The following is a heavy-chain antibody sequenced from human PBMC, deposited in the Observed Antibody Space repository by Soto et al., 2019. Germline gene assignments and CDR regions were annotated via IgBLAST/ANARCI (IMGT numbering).Heavy chain of an antibody. CDR2: ISGSGGST. Sequence: PGGSLRLSCAASGFTFSSYAMSWVRQAPGKGLEWVSAISGSGGSTYYADSVKGRFTISRDNSKNTLYLQMNSLRAEDTAVYYCAKDQYLYYDFWSGPPRVGPMDVWGKGTTVTVSS. V-gene: IGHV3-23*01. CDR3: AKDQYLYYDFWSGPPRVGPMDV. J-gene: IGHJ6*03. D-gene: IGHD3-3*01. CDR1: GFTFSSYA.